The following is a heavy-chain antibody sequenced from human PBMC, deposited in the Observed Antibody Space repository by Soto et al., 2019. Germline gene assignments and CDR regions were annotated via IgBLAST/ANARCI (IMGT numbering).Heavy chain of an antibody. CDR3: AIGPPSCTNRAWHIPYFDY. V-gene: IGHV1-18*01. CDR1: GYTFTSWG. Sequence: ASVKVSCKASGYTFTSWGISWVRQAPGQGLEWMGWISAYNGNTNYAQKLQGRVTMTTDTSTSTAYSELRNLRSDDTAVYYGAIGPPSCTNRAWHIPYFDYWGQGTLVTVSS. J-gene: IGHJ4*02. D-gene: IGHD2-8*01. CDR2: ISAYNGNT.